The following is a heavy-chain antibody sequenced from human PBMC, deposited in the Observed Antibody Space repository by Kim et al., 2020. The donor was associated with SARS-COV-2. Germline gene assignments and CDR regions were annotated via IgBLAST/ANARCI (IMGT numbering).Heavy chain of an antibody. D-gene: IGHD6-13*01. J-gene: IGHJ5*02. Sequence: SETLSLTCTVSGGSISSSSYYWGWIRQPPGKGLEWIGSIYYSGSTYYNPSLKSRVTISVDTSKNQFSLKLSSVTAADTAVYYCARSGYFNWFDPWGQGTLVTVSS. V-gene: IGHV4-39*01. CDR3: ARSGYFNWFDP. CDR1: GGSISSSSYY. CDR2: IYYSGST.